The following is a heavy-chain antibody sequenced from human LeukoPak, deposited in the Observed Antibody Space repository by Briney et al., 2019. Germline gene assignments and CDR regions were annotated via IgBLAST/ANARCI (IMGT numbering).Heavy chain of an antibody. D-gene: IGHD6-19*01. V-gene: IGHV6-1*01. CDR3: ARGSNSGWRIDY. J-gene: IGHJ4*02. CDR2: TYYRSKWFN. CDR1: GDSVSGNSAA. Sequence: SQTLSLTCAISGDSVSGNSAAWNWIRQSPSRGLEWLGRTYYRSKWFNDYAVSVKSRIAITPDTSKNQFSLQLNSVTPEDTAVYYCARGSNSGWRIDYWGQGTLVTVSS.